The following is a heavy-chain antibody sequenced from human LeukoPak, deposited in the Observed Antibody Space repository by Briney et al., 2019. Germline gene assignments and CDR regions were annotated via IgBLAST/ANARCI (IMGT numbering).Heavy chain of an antibody. Sequence: PGGSLRLSCAASGFTFSSYEMNWVRQAPGKGLEWISYISTTGSTIYNTDIVQGRFTISRDNARNSLYLQMNSLRAEDTAVYYCARNFSYYVLWGQGTPVTVSS. CDR1: GFTFSSYE. V-gene: IGHV3-48*03. J-gene: IGHJ4*02. D-gene: IGHD3-10*02. CDR3: ARNFSYYVL. CDR2: ISTTGSTI.